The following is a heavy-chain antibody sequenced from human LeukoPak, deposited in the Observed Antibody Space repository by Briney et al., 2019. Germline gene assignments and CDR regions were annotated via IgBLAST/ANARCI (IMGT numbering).Heavy chain of an antibody. D-gene: IGHD5-24*01. J-gene: IGHJ4*02. CDR3: AKEGEEMATITAFEDY. V-gene: IGHV3-33*06. CDR1: GFTFSSYG. CDR2: IWYDGSNK. Sequence: PGGSLRLSCAASGFTFSSYGMHWVRKAPCKGLEWVAVIWYDGSNKYYADSVKGRFTISRDNSKNTLYLQMNSLRAEDTAVYYCAKEGEEMATITAFEDYWGQGTLVTVSS.